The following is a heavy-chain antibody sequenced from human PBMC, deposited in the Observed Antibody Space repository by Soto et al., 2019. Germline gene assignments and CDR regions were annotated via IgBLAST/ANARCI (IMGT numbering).Heavy chain of an antibody. CDR3: AHLTTGGFYFDY. D-gene: IGHD4-17*01. Sequence: QITLKESGPPLVKPTQTLTLTCTFSGFSLRTSGVGVGWIRQPPGKALEWLALIYWDDGKRYSPSLKSRLTTXKDXSKNQVVLRMTNMDPVDTATYYCAHLTTGGFYFDYWGQGTLVTVSS. CDR2: IYWDDGK. V-gene: IGHV2-5*02. J-gene: IGHJ4*02. CDR1: GFSLRTSGVG.